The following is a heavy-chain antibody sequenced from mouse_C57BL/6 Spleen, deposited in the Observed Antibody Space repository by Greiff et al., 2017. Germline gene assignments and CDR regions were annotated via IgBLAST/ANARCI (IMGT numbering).Heavy chain of an antibody. V-gene: IGHV1-76*01. CDR2: IYPGSGNT. Sequence: QVQLQQSGAELVRPGASVKLSCKASGYTFTDYYINWVKQRPGQGLEWIARIYPGSGNTYYNEKFKGKATLTAEKSSSTAYMQLSSLTSEVSAVYFCARGYHDLYWGQGTSVTVSS. D-gene: IGHD2-2*01. CDR1: GYTFTDYY. CDR3: ARGYHDLY. J-gene: IGHJ4*01.